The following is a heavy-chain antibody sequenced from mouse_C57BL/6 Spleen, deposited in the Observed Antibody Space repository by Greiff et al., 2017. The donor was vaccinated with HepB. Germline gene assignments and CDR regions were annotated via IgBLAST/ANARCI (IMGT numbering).Heavy chain of an antibody. CDR1: GYTFTSYW. V-gene: IGHV1-5*01. D-gene: IGHD2-5*01. J-gene: IGHJ4*01. CDR2: IYPGNSDT. Sequence: VQLQQSGTVLARPGASVKMSCKTSGYTFTSYWMHWVKQSPGQGLEWIGAIYPGNSDTSYNQKFKGKAKLTAVTSASTAYMELSSLTNEDSAVYYCTAYYSNPYYAMDYWGQGTSVTVSS. CDR3: TAYYSNPYYAMDY.